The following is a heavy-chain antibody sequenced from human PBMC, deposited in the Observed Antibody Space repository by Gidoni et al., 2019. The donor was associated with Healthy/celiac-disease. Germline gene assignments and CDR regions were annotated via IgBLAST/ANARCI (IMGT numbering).Heavy chain of an antibody. CDR2: IIPIFGTA. D-gene: IGHD6-6*01. V-gene: IGHV1-69*01. Sequence: QVQLVQSGAGVKKPGSSVKVSCQASGGPLRSDAISWVRQAPGPGLEWMGGIIPIFGTANYAQKFQGRVTITADESTSTAYMELSSLRSEDTAVYYCARGGTHQLDRGYYYGMDVWGQGTTVTVSS. J-gene: IGHJ6*02. CDR1: GGPLRSDA. CDR3: ARGGTHQLDRGYYYGMDV.